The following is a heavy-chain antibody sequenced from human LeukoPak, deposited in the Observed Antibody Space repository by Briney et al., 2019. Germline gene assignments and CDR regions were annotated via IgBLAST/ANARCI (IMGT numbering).Heavy chain of an antibody. CDR3: ARPRGWLQLTDWFDP. Sequence: SVKVSCKASGGTFSSYAISWVRQAPGQGLEWMGGIIPIFGTANYAQKFQGRVTITADESTSTAYMELSSLRSEDTAVYYCARPRGWLQLTDWFDPWGQGTLVTVSS. CDR2: IIPIFGTA. CDR1: GGTFSSYA. J-gene: IGHJ5*02. D-gene: IGHD5-24*01. V-gene: IGHV1-69*13.